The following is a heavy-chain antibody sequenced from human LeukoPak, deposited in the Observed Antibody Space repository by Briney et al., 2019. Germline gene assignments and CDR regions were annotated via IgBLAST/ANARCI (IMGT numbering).Heavy chain of an antibody. CDR3: AKDSVRYYDSSGNFDY. V-gene: IGHV3-23*01. Sequence: GGSLRLSCAASGFTFSSYAMSWVRQAPGKGLEWVSAISGSGGSTYYADSVKGRFTISRDNSKNTLYLQMNSLRAEDTAVYYCAKDSVRYYDSSGNFDYWGQGTLVTVSS. J-gene: IGHJ4*02. D-gene: IGHD3-22*01. CDR1: GFTFSSYA. CDR2: ISGSGGST.